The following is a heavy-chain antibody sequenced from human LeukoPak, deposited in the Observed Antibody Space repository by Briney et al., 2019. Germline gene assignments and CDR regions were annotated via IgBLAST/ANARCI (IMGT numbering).Heavy chain of an antibody. Sequence: PGGSLRLSYAACGFSLISYEMNWIRQAPGKGLEWVSYIGSTTNSIYYADSVKGRFTISIDNAKKSLHLQMNSLRAEDTAVYYCARDEYSGLYYYMDVWGKGTTVTVSS. CDR2: IGSTTNSI. CDR3: ARDEYSGLYYYMDV. V-gene: IGHV3-48*03. J-gene: IGHJ6*03. CDR1: GFSLISYE. D-gene: IGHD5-12*01.